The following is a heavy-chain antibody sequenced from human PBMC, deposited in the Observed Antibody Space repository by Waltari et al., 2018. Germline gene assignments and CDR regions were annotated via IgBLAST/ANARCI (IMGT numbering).Heavy chain of an antibody. CDR1: GLTFSSSA. J-gene: IGHJ6*02. CDR3: AKASHYYDSTSGMDV. V-gene: IGHV3-23*04. Sequence: EVQLVESGGGLVQPGGSLRLSCAASGLTFSSSAMSWVPHAPGKGLEWVSAISGSGGSTYYADSVKGRFTISRDNSKNTLYRQMNSLRAEDTAVYYCAKASHYYDSTSGMDVWGQGTTVTVSS. D-gene: IGHD3-22*01. CDR2: ISGSGGST.